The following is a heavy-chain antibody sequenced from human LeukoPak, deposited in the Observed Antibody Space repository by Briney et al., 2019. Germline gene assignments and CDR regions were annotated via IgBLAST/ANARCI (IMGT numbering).Heavy chain of an antibody. CDR3: AKRGAAGSYYFDY. CDR1: GFTFSSYD. D-gene: IGHD4/OR15-4a*01. V-gene: IGHV3-23*01. J-gene: IGHJ4*02. Sequence: GGSLRLSCAASGFTFSSYDMTWVRQAPGKGLEWVSSISTSRTTYYADSVKGRFTISRDNSKNTLYLQMNSLRAEDTAVYFCAKRGAAGSYYFDYWGQGTLVTVSS. CDR2: ISTSRTT.